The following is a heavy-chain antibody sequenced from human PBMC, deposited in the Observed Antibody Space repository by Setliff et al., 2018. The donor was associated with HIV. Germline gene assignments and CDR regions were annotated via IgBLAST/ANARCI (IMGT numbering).Heavy chain of an antibody. CDR3: VKAVIVVIPAAIFDY. Sequence: GGSLRLSCSASGFTFSSYAMHWVRQAPGKGLEYVSAISSNGGSTYYADSVKGRFNISRDNSKNTLYLQMSSLRVEDTAVYYCVKAVIVVIPAAIFDYWGQGTLVTVSS. CDR1: GFTFSSYA. J-gene: IGHJ4*02. D-gene: IGHD2-2*01. V-gene: IGHV3-64D*09. CDR2: ISSNGGST.